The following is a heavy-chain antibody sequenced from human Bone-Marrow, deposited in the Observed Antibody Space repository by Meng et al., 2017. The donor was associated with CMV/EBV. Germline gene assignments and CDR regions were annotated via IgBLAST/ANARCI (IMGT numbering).Heavy chain of an antibody. CDR1: GYTFTGYY. Sequence: ASVKVSCKASGYTFTGYYMHWVRQAPGQGLEWMGWINPNSGGTNYAQKFQGRITMTSDTSTSAVYMELNRLRSDDAAVYFCARDNTDYAYDYWGQGTLVTVSS. CDR3: ARDNTDYAYDY. D-gene: IGHD4-17*01. V-gene: IGHV1-2*02. CDR2: INPNSGGT. J-gene: IGHJ4*02.